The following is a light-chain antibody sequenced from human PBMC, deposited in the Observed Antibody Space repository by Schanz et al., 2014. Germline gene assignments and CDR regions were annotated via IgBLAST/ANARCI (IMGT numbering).Light chain of an antibody. CDR1: SSNVGSNY. V-gene: IGLV1-47*01. CDR3: AAWDDSLNGWV. J-gene: IGLJ3*02. Sequence: QSVLTQPPSVSGTPGQRVTISCSGSSSNVGSNYVYWYQQVPGTAPKLLIYRNDERPSGDPDRFSASKSGTSASLAITGLQSEDEADYYCAAWDDSLNGWVFGGGTQLTVL. CDR2: RND.